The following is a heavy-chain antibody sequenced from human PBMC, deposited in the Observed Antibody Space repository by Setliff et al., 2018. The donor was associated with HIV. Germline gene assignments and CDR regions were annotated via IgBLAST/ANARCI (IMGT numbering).Heavy chain of an antibody. CDR3: ARHRDPPGSSWIFYYYYMDL. CDR2: IYYSGST. V-gene: IGHV4-39*01. J-gene: IGHJ6*03. D-gene: IGHD6-13*01. Sequence: PSETLSLTCTVSGGSISINSYYWGWIRQPPGKGLEWIGSIYYSGSTYYKPSLKSRVTISVDTSTNQFSLKLRSVTAAETAVYYCARHRDPPGSSWIFYYYYMDLWGGGTTVTVSS. CDR1: GGSISINSYY.